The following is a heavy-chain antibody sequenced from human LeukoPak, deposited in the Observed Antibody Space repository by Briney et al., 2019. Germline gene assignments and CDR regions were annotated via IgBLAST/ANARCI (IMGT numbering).Heavy chain of an antibody. CDR2: IYSGGST. CDR1: GFTVSSNY. V-gene: IGHV3-53*01. Sequence: GGSLRLSCTVSGFTVSSNYMSWVRQAPGKGLEWVSVIYSGGSTYYADSVKGRFTISRDNSKNTLYLQMNSLRAEDTAVYYCARDYRDFSGGYDAFDIWGQGTMVTVSS. J-gene: IGHJ3*02. CDR3: ARDYRDFSGGYDAFDI. D-gene: IGHD2-15*01.